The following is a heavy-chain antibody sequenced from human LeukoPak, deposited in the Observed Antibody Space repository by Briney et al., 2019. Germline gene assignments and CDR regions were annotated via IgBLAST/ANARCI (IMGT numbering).Heavy chain of an antibody. J-gene: IGHJ4*02. CDR1: GGSISSGTYS. V-gene: IGHV4-39*07. CDR3: ARDAYSSGWYHNFDY. D-gene: IGHD6-19*01. CDR2: IYHSGST. Sequence: SETLSLNCTVSGGSISSGTYSWGWIRQPPGKGLEWIGSIYHSGSTYYNPSLKSRVTISEDTSKNQFSLKLSSVTAADTAVYYCARDAYSSGWYHNFDYWGQGTLVTVSS.